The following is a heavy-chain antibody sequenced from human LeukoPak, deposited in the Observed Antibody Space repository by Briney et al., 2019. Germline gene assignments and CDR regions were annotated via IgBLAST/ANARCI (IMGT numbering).Heavy chain of an antibody. D-gene: IGHD3-16*01. Sequence: SETLSLTCAVSGGSISSSNWWSWVRQPPGKGLEWIGEINHSGSTNYNPSLKSRVTISVDTSKNQFSLKLSSVTAADTAVYYCARGHVSYYYYGMDVWGKGTTVTVSS. CDR3: ARGHVSYYYYGMDV. J-gene: IGHJ6*04. CDR2: INHSGST. V-gene: IGHV4-4*02. CDR1: GGSISSSNW.